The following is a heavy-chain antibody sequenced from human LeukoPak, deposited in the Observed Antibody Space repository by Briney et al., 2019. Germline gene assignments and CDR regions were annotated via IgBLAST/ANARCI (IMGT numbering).Heavy chain of an antibody. CDR1: GYTFTSYG. V-gene: IGHV1-2*02. Sequence: ASVKVSCKASGYTFTSYGISWVRQAPGQGLEWMGWINPNSGGTNYAQKFQGRVTMTRDTSISTAYMELSRLRSDDTAVYYCARDIGQYSYAGDYWGQGTLVTVSS. J-gene: IGHJ4*02. CDR3: ARDIGQYSYAGDY. CDR2: INPNSGGT. D-gene: IGHD5-18*01.